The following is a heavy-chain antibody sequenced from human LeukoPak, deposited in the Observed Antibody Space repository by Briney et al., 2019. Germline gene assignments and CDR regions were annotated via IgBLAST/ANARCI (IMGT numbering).Heavy chain of an antibody. CDR1: GVTFSSYV. V-gene: IGHV3-23*01. J-gene: IGHJ3*02. D-gene: IGHD3-10*01. CDR3: AKHQSDYYGSGSYEGTFDI. CDR2: ISGSGRIT. Sequence: PGGSLRLSCAASGVTFSSYVMSWVRQAPGKGLEWVSGISGSGRITYYADSVRGRFTISRDNSKNTLYLQMNSLRAEDAAVYYCAKHQSDYYGSGSYEGTFDIWGQGTMVTVSS.